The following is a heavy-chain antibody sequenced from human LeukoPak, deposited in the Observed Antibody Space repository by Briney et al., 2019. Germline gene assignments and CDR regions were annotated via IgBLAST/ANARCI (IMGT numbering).Heavy chain of an antibody. CDR2: MSAYNGKA. J-gene: IGHJ3*02. CDR3: ARDGHRRYYYDSSGREDAFDI. D-gene: IGHD3-22*01. CDR1: GYIFTNYG. Sequence: ASAKVSSTASGYIFTNYGISWVRQAPGQGLEWMGWMSAYNGKATNTQTSQGRVTMTTDTSTSTAYMELRSLRSDDTAVFYCARDGHRRYYYDSSGREDAFDIWGQGTMVTVSS. V-gene: IGHV1-18*01.